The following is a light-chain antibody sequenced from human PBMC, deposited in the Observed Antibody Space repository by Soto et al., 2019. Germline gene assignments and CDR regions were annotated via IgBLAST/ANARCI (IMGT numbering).Light chain of an antibody. CDR2: GAF. CDR3: QHYGRSPPVT. CDR1: QSISSNH. Sequence: EVVLTQSPGTLSLSPGERATLSCRASQSISSNHLAWYQQKPGQAPRHLIVGAFTRAAGIPDRLSGRGSGTDFTLTISRLEPEDFAVYYCQHYGRSPPVTFGQGTKLEIK. V-gene: IGKV3-20*01. J-gene: IGKJ2*01.